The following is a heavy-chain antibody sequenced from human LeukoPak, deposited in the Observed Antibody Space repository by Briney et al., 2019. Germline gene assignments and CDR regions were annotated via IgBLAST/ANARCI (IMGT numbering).Heavy chain of an antibody. V-gene: IGHV3-30*18. CDR3: AKSGATIAAADQGGY. CDR1: GFTFDDYA. Sequence: GRSLRLSCAASGFTFDDYAMHWVRQAPGKGLEWVAVISYDGSNKYYADSVKGRFTISRDNSKNTLYLQMNSLRAEDTAVYYCAKSGATIAAADQGGYWGQGTLVTVS. J-gene: IGHJ4*02. D-gene: IGHD6-13*01. CDR2: ISYDGSNK.